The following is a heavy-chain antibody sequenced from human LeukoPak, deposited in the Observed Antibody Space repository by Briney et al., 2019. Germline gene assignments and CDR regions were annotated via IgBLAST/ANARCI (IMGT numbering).Heavy chain of an antibody. CDR1: GFTFSSYA. V-gene: IGHV3-23*01. CDR2: ISGSGGNT. J-gene: IGHJ6*02. CDR3: AKDQGSSSLYYYYGMDV. D-gene: IGHD6-6*01. Sequence: GGSLRLSCAASGFTFSSYAMSWVRQAPGKGLEWVSAISGSGGNTYYADSVKGRFTISRDNSKKTLYLQMNSLRAEDTAAYYCAKDQGSSSLYYYYGMDVWGQGTTVTVSS.